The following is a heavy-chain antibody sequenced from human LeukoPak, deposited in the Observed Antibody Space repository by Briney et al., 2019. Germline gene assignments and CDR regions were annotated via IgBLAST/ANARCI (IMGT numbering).Heavy chain of an antibody. D-gene: IGHD6-19*01. V-gene: IGHV3-23*01. J-gene: IGHJ4*02. CDR2: INGRGDST. CDR1: GFSFSTYT. Sequence: GGSLRLSCAASGFSFSTYTMNWVRQAPGKGLEWVSAINGRGDSTFYADSVKGQFTISRDNSKNTLYLQMNSLRAEDTAVYYCARKSSGWYGEIDYWGQGTLVTVSP. CDR3: ARKSSGWYGEIDY.